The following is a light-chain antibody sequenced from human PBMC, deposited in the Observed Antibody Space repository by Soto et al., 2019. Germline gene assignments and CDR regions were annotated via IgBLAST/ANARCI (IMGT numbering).Light chain of an antibody. Sequence: EIVLTQSPGTLSLSPGERATLSCRASQSVSSSYLAWYQQKPGQAPRLLIYGASSRATGIPDRFSGSGSGTDFTLTISRLEPEDFAVYYCQQYGSSSFTFGGGLKVEIK. V-gene: IGKV3-20*01. CDR1: QSVSSSY. CDR2: GAS. CDR3: QQYGSSSFT. J-gene: IGKJ4*01.